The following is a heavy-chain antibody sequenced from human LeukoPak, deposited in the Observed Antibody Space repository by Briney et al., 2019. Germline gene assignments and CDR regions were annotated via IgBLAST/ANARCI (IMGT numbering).Heavy chain of an antibody. V-gene: IGHV4-59*01. J-gene: IGHJ4*02. D-gene: IGHD3-9*01. CDR2: IYYSGST. CDR1: GGSISSYY. Sequence: SETLSLTCTVSGGSISSYYWSWIRPPPGKGLEWIGYIYYSGSTNYNPSLKGRVTISVDTSKNQFSLKLSSVTAADTAVYYCARGGDIFTGYLDYWGQGTLVTVSS. CDR3: ARGGDIFTGYLDY.